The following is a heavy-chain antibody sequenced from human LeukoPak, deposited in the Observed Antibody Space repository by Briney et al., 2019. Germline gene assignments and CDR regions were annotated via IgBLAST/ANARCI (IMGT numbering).Heavy chain of an antibody. CDR1: GGSISRYY. D-gene: IGHD6-13*01. J-gene: IGHJ6*03. V-gene: IGHV4-4*08. CDR2: IYTSGST. Sequence: SETLSLTCTVSGGSISRYYWSWIRQPPGKGLEWIGLIYTSGSTNYNPSLKSRVIISIDTSKNQFSLKLTSVTAADTAVYYCARGTIAADDYYYMDVWGKGTTVTISS. CDR3: ARGTIAADDYYYMDV.